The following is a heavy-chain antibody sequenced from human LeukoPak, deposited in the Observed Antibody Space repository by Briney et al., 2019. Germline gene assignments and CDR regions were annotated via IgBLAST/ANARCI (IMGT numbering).Heavy chain of an antibody. CDR1: GYIFTTYG. D-gene: IGHD5-12*01. J-gene: IGHJ4*02. V-gene: IGHV1-18*01. CDR2: ISAFNGET. CDR3: ARGGGTGYSGYDVYFDF. Sequence: ASVKVSCKTSGYIFTTYGPSWVRQAHGQGLEWMGWISAFNGETNYAQKFQGRITVTTDTSASTVYMELTGLTSDDTALYYCARGGGTGYSGYDVYFDFWGQGTLVTVSS.